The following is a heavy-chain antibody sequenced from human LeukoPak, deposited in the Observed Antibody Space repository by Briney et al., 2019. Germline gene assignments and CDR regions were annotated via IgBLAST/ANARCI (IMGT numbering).Heavy chain of an antibody. Sequence: PSETLSLTCTVSGGSISNYYWSWIRQPPGKGLEWIGYIYYSGSTKYNPSLKSRVTISVDTSKNQFSLKLSSVTAADTAVYYCARHQYYGSGSLFVLYYYYMDVWGKGTTVTISS. D-gene: IGHD3-10*01. J-gene: IGHJ6*03. CDR2: IYYSGST. V-gene: IGHV4-59*08. CDR1: GGSISNYY. CDR3: ARHQYYGSGSLFVLYYYYMDV.